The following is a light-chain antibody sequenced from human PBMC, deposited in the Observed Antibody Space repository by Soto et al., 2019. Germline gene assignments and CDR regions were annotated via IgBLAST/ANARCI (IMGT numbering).Light chain of an antibody. Sequence: DIVMTQSPDSLAVSLGERATINCKSSQSVLYSSNNKNYLAWYQQRPGQPPKLLIYWASTRESGVPDRFSGSGSGKDVTLTITSLQAEDVAVYYCQQYYSTPPTFGQGTKLEIK. CDR3: QQYYSTPPT. CDR1: QSVLYSSNNKNY. CDR2: WAS. J-gene: IGKJ2*01. V-gene: IGKV4-1*01.